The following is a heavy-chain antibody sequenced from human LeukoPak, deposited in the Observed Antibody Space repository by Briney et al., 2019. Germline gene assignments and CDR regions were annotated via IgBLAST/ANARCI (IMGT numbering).Heavy chain of an antibody. V-gene: IGHV3-30-3*01. CDR2: ISYDGSNK. J-gene: IGHJ4*02. Sequence: GGSLRLSCAASGFTFSSHAMHWVRQAPGKGLEWVAVISYDGSNKYYADSVKGRFTISRDNSKNTLYLQMNSLRAEDTAVYYCASSRLGGFGEPYFDYWGQGTLVTVSS. D-gene: IGHD3-10*01. CDR1: GFTFSSHA. CDR3: ASSRLGGFGEPYFDY.